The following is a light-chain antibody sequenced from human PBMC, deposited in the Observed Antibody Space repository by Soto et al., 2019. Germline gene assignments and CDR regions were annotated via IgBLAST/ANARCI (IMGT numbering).Light chain of an antibody. CDR1: QSVSSN. V-gene: IGKV3-15*01. J-gene: IGKJ1*01. CDR3: QQYYKWWT. CDR2: GAS. Sequence: EIVMTQSPATLSVSPGERATLSFRASQSVSSNLAWYQQKPGQAPRLLIYGASTRATGIPARFSGSGSGTEFTLTISSLQSEDFAVYYCQQYYKWWTFGQGTKVDIK.